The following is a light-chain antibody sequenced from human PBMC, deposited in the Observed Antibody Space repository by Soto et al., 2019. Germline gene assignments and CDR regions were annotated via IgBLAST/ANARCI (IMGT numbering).Light chain of an antibody. V-gene: IGKV4-1*01. Sequence: DIVMTQSPDSLAVSLGERATINCKSSQSVFHSSNKKDYLAWYQQEPGQPPKLLLYWASTRESGVPDRFGGGGSGQVFTLTTTSRQAEVGAVYYCQQYYSAPYTFGQGTRREIK. CDR1: QSVFHSSNKKDY. CDR2: WAS. J-gene: IGKJ2*01. CDR3: QQYYSAPYT.